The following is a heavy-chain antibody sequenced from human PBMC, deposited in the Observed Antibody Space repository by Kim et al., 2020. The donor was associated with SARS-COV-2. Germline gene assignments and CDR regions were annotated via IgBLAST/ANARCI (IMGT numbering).Heavy chain of an antibody. Sequence: ASVKVSCKASGYTFTSYYMHWVRQAPGQGLEWMGIINPSSGSTTYAQKFQGRVTMTRDTSTSTVSMELSSLRSEDTAVYYCARDAIIAAAGYGAFDIWGQGTMVTVSS. CDR1: GYTFTSYY. D-gene: IGHD6-13*01. CDR3: ARDAIIAAAGYGAFDI. J-gene: IGHJ3*02. CDR2: INPSSGST. V-gene: IGHV1-46*01.